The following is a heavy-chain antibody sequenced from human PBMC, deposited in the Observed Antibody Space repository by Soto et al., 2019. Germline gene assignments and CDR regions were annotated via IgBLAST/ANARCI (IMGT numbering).Heavy chain of an antibody. Sequence: SVKVSCKASGGTFSSYTISWVRQAPGQGLEWMGRIIPILGIANYAQKFQGRVTITADKSTSTAYMELSSLRSEDTAVYYCARSIGYCSGGSCSYFDYWGQGTLVTV. J-gene: IGHJ4*02. V-gene: IGHV1-69*02. D-gene: IGHD2-15*01. CDR3: ARSIGYCSGGSCSYFDY. CDR2: IIPILGIA. CDR1: GGTFSSYT.